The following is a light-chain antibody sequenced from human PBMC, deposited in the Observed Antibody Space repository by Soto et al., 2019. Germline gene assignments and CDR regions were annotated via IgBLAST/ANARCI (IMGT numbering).Light chain of an antibody. CDR2: HVS. CDR3: HPYNNLPSWP. J-gene: IGKJ1*01. Sequence: EIGLKNSASTLSVYPGDSATLSCRASQSVAPTLVWYQQRFGQAPRLLIYHVSTRATGVPARFSGSGSETEFTLTISSLQPEDFAVYYCHPYNNLPSWPFGQGTNVDI. V-gene: IGKV3-15*01. CDR1: QSVAPT.